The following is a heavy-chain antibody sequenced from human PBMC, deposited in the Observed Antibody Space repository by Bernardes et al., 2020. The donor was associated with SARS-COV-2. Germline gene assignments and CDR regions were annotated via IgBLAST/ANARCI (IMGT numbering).Heavy chain of an antibody. CDR1: GYTFTNHW. J-gene: IGHJ3*02. CDR3: ARQATRQDAFDI. Sequence: TMNFSCKGSGYTFTNHWIAWVRQMPGTGLEWMGIIYPGDSESTYSPSFQGQVTFSADKSISTVYLQWSSLKASDTAMYYCARQATRQDAFDIWGQGTLVSVSS. CDR2: IYPGDSES. V-gene: IGHV5-51*01.